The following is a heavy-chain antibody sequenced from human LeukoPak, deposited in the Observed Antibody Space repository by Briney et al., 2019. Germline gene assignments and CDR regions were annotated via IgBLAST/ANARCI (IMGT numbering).Heavy chain of an antibody. CDR2: IIPIFGTA. D-gene: IGHD5-12*01. V-gene: IGHV1-69*06. J-gene: IGHJ4*02. CDR3: ARGTLSGSYYFDY. CDR1: GGTFSSYA. Sequence: SVKVSCKASGGTFSSYAISWVRQAPGQGLEWMGGIIPIFGTANYAQKFQGRVTVTADKSTSTAYMELSSLRSEDTAVYYCARGTLSGSYYFDYWGQGTLVTVSS.